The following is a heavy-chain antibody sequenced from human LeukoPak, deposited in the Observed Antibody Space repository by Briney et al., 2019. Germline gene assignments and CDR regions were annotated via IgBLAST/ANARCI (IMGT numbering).Heavy chain of an antibody. CDR3: ARDQVQLWDYYYYYMDV. J-gene: IGHJ6*03. V-gene: IGHV3-7*01. D-gene: IGHD5-18*01. CDR1: GFTFSSYW. Sequence: GGPLRLSCAASGFTFSSYWMTWVRQAPGKGLEWVSSIKQDGSEKYYVNSVKGRFTISRDNAKNSLYLQMNSLRAEDTAVYYCARDQVQLWDYYYYYMDVWGKGTTVTVSS. CDR2: IKQDGSEK.